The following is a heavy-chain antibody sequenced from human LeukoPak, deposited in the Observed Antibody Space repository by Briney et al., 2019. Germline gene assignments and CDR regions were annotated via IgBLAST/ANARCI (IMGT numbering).Heavy chain of an antibody. Sequence: PGGSLRLSCAVSVLTSSSYAMNGVRQAPGKGLEWVSDISCSGSTIYYADSVKGRFTISRDNAKNSLYLQMNSLRAEDTAVYYCARESRDSYNKGSFDYWGQGTLVTVSS. D-gene: IGHD5-24*01. CDR1: VLTSSSYA. J-gene: IGHJ4*02. V-gene: IGHV3-48*03. CDR2: ISCSGSTI. CDR3: ARESRDSYNKGSFDY.